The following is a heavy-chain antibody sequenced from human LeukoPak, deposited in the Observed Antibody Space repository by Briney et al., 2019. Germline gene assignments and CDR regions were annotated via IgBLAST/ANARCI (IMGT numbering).Heavy chain of an antibody. Sequence: GGSLRLSCAVSGFTFSGYWMGLGRQAPGEGLEWVASINQDGSQKYYLDSLKGRLTISRDNAKKSVFLQMNSLRAEDTAVYYCARASSGRYFAFIDYWGLGTLVTVSS. J-gene: IGHJ4*02. D-gene: IGHD1-26*01. V-gene: IGHV3-7*01. CDR1: GFTFSGYW. CDR2: INQDGSQK. CDR3: ARASSGRYFAFIDY.